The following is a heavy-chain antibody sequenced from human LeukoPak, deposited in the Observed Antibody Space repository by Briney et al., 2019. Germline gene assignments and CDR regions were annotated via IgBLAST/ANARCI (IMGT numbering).Heavy chain of an antibody. V-gene: IGHV3-11*06. J-gene: IGHJ4*02. Sequence: GGSLRLSCAASGFTFSDYYMSWIRQAPGKGLEWVSYISSSSSYIYYADSVKGRFTISRDNAKNSLYLQMNSLRAEDTAVYYCARDRYSGYDPGFDYWGQGTLVTVSS. D-gene: IGHD5-12*01. CDR3: ARDRYSGYDPGFDY. CDR2: ISSSSSYI. CDR1: GFTFSDYY.